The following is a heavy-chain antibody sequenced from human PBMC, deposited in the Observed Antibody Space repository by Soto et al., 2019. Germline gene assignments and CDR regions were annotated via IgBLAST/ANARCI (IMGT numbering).Heavy chain of an antibody. J-gene: IGHJ6*02. CDR1: GFTFSSYA. CDR2: ISYDGSNK. CDR3: AGERARTPWGDYYYGMDV. V-gene: IGHV3-30-3*01. Sequence: GGSLRLSCAASGFTFSSYAMHWVRQAPGKGLEWVAVISYDGSNKYYADSVKGRFTISRDNSKNTLYLQMNSLRAEDTAVYYCAGERARTPWGDYYYGMDVWGQGTTVTVSS. D-gene: IGHD6-6*01.